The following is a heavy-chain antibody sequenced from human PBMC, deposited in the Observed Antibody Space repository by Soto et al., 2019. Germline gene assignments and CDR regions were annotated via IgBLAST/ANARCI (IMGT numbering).Heavy chain of an antibody. D-gene: IGHD5-12*01. V-gene: IGHV1-69*08. CDR3: VRDSPIGSTYSGYDGIDY. CDR2: IIPLLDIT. Sequence: QVQLVQSGAEVKKPGSSVKVSCKASGGTFSNDIITWVRQAPGQGLEWMGRIIPLLDITHYARKFQGSVTITADKYTSTAYMELNSLRSEDTAVYYCVRDSPIGSTYSGYDGIDYWGQGTLVTVSS. CDR1: GGTFSNDI. J-gene: IGHJ4*02.